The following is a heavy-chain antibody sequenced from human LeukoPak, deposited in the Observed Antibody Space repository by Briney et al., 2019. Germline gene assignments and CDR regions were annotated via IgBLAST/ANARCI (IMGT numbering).Heavy chain of an antibody. D-gene: IGHD1-1*01. J-gene: IGHJ4*02. Sequence: ASVKVSCKASGYTFTGYYMHWVRQAPGQGLEWMGWINPNSGGTNYAQRFQGRVTMTRDTSSSTAYMEPSRLRSDDTAMFYCASTTGLDDWGQGTLVTVSS. CDR2: INPNSGGT. CDR3: ASTTGLDD. CDR1: GYTFTGYY. V-gene: IGHV1-2*02.